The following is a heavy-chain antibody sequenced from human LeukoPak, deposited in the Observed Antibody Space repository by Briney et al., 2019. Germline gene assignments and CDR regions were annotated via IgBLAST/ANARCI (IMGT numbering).Heavy chain of an antibody. D-gene: IGHD6-13*01. Sequence: VGSLRLSCAASGFTFSTYAMSWVRQAPGKGLEWVSVISNSGGSTYYADSVKGRFTISRDNSKNTLYLQMNSLRAEDTALYYCATTYTSSWYNYWGQGTPVTVSS. V-gene: IGHV3-23*01. CDR1: GFTFSTYA. CDR2: ISNSGGST. J-gene: IGHJ4*02. CDR3: ATTYTSSWYNY.